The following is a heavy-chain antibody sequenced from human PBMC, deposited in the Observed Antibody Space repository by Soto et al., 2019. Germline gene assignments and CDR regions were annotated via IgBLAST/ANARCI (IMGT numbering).Heavy chain of an antibody. CDR3: AKEGTSGLYYVDY. CDR1: GFTFSNYA. V-gene: IGHV3-23*01. D-gene: IGHD6-19*01. Sequence: EVQLLESGGGLVQPGGSLRLSCAVSGFTFSNYAISWVRQAPGKGLEWVSIISGGGDTSYYADSVQGRFTISRDNSRNTLYLQMNSLRAGDSAKYCCAKEGTSGLYYVDYWGPGTLVTVSS. CDR2: ISGGGDTS. J-gene: IGHJ4*02.